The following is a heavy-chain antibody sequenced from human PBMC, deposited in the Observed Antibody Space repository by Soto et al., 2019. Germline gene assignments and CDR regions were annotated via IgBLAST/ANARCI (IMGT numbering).Heavy chain of an antibody. V-gene: IGHV3-30-3*01. D-gene: IGHD1-26*01. Sequence: ESGGGVVHPGRSLRLSCAASGFMFSSYAMHWVRQAPGKGLEWVAVKTYDGSNKYYADSVKGRFTISRDNSKNTLYLQMNSLRAEDTAVYYCARAGGLLVDYWGQGTLVTVSS. CDR1: GFMFSSYA. CDR3: ARAGGLLVDY. CDR2: KTYDGSNK. J-gene: IGHJ4*02.